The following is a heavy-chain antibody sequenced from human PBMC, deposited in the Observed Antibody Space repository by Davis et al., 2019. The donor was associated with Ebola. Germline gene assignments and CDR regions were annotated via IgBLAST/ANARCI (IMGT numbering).Heavy chain of an antibody. CDR2: INHSGST. V-gene: IGHV4-34*01. CDR3: ARHTYYDILTGWDY. Sequence: GSLRLSCAVYGGSFSGYYWSWIRQPPGKGLEWIGEINHSGSTNYNPSLKSRVTISVDTSKNQFSLKLSSVTAADTAVYYCARHTYYDILTGWDYWGQGTLVTVSS. CDR1: GGSFSGYY. J-gene: IGHJ4*02. D-gene: IGHD3-9*01.